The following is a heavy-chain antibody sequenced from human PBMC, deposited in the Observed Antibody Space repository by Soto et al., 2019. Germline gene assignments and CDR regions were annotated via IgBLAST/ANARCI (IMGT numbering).Heavy chain of an antibody. J-gene: IGHJ4*02. Sequence: QLQLQESGPGLVKPSETLSLTCIVSGGSITRNNHYWGWIRQSPGKGLEWIGSILYSGSTNYNPSLQSRVTLSVETSKNQCSLKMSSVTAADTAVYYCARLGSSGWYQGSYFDYWGQGTLVTVSA. CDR3: ARLGSSGWYQGSYFDY. CDR2: ILYSGST. D-gene: IGHD6-19*01. V-gene: IGHV4-39*01. CDR1: GGSITRNNHY.